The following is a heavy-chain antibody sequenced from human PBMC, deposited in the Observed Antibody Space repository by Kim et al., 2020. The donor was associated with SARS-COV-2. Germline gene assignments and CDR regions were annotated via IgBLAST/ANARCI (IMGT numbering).Heavy chain of an antibody. CDR2: IGTAGDT. CDR1: GFTFSSYD. CDR3: ARGGDYDILTGYERDAFDI. D-gene: IGHD3-9*01. J-gene: IGHJ3*02. Sequence: GGSLRLSCAASGFTFSSYDMHWVRQATGKGLEWVSAIGTAGDTYYPGSVKGRFTISRENAKNSLYLQMNSLRAGDTAVYYCARGGDYDILTGYERDAFDIWGQGTMVTVSS. V-gene: IGHV3-13*01.